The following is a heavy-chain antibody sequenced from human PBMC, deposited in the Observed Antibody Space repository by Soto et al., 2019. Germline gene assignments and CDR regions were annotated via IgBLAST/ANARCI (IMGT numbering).Heavy chain of an antibody. CDR1: GYTFTSNY. J-gene: IGHJ6*02. CDR2: VNPDNGDT. D-gene: IGHD3-3*01. Sequence: ASVKVSCKASGYTFTSNYIHWVRQAPGQGLEWMGWVNPDNGDTTSAQKFQGRVTMTRDTSVTTAYMELRGLTSDDTAVYYCASDPRPPSGWLRFWDYGMDVWGQGTTVTVSS. CDR3: ASDPRPPSGWLRFWDYGMDV. V-gene: IGHV1-2*02.